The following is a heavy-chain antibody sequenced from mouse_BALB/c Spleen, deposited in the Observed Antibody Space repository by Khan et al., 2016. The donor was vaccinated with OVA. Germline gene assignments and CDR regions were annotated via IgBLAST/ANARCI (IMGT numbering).Heavy chain of an antibody. D-gene: IGHD1-1*02. CDR3: ARAGYGGFAY. Sequence: EVELVESGGGLVKPGGSLKLSCAASGFTFSDYYMYWVRQTPEKRLEWVATISDDGSYTYYPDSVKGRFTISRDNAKNNRYLQMSSLKSEDTAMYYCARAGYGGFAYWGQGTLVTVSA. CDR2: ISDDGSYT. J-gene: IGHJ3*01. V-gene: IGHV5-4*02. CDR1: GFTFSDYY.